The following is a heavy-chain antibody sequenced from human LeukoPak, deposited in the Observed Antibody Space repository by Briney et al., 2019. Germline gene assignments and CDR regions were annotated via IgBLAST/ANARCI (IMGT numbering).Heavy chain of an antibody. CDR3: VKDRSLRTSRLNDAFDI. CDR2: ISSNGDTT. CDR1: GFTFSNYY. Sequence: GGSLRLSCSASGFTFSNYYMHWVRQAPGKGLEYVSMISSNGDTTCYADSVKDRFTISRDNSKDTLYLQMSSLTAEDMAVYYCVKDRSLRTSRLNDAFDIWGQGTMVTVSS. D-gene: IGHD1/OR15-1a*01. J-gene: IGHJ3*02. V-gene: IGHV3-64D*06.